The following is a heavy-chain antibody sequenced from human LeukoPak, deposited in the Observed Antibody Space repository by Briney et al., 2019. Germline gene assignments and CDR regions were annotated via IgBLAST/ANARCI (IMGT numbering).Heavy chain of an antibody. J-gene: IGHJ4*02. V-gene: IGHV3-23*01. Sequence: GGSLRLACAASGFTFSSYAMSWVRQAPGKGLEWVSAISGSGGSTYYADSVKGRFTISRDNSKNTLYLQMNSLRAEDTAVYYCAKDKEYSSSWCYWIDYWGQGTLVTVSS. CDR1: GFTFSSYA. D-gene: IGHD6-13*01. CDR2: ISGSGGST. CDR3: AKDKEYSSSWCYWIDY.